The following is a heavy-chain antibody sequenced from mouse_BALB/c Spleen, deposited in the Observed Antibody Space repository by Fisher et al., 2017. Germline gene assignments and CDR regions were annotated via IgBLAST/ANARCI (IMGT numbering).Heavy chain of an antibody. Sequence: KFKGKATLTADKSSSTAYMQLGSLTSEDTAVYYCAGGVYAMDYWGQGTSVTVPQ. V-gene: IGHV1-4*01. CDR3: AGGVYAMDY. J-gene: IGHJ4*01.